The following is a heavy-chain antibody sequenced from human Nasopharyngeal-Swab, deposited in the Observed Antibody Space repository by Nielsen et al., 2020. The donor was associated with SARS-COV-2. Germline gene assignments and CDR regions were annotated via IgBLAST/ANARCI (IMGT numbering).Heavy chain of an antibody. Sequence: ASVKVSCKASGYTLTAYFIHWVRQAPGQGLEWMGRVNPKSGGTNFGQRFQDRVTTTTDTSISTTYIELRRLKSDDTAVYYCARDRGGSPNELEVWGQGTMVTVSS. CDR2: VNPKSGGT. CDR3: ARDRGGSPNELEV. V-gene: IGHV1-2*06. D-gene: IGHD1-1*01. J-gene: IGHJ4*02. CDR1: GYTLTAYF.